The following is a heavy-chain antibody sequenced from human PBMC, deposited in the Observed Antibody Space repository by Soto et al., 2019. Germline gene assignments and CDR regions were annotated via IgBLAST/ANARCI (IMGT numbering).Heavy chain of an antibody. V-gene: IGHV1-18*01. CDR2: ISAYKGNT. CDR1: GYTFTSYG. CDR3: AREGKEGPNDY. J-gene: IGHJ4*02. Sequence: ASVKVSCKASGYTFTSYGISWVRQAPGQGLEWKGWISAYKGNTNYAQKHQGRDTMNTDTSTSTAYMELRSLRSDDTAVYYCAREGKEGPNDYWGQGTLVTVSS.